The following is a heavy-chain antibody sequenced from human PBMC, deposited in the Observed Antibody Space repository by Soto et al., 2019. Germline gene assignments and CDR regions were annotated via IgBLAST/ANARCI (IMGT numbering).Heavy chain of an antibody. CDR1: GFTFSSYA. CDR3: AKLPIVEMATIIYFDY. Sequence: LRLSCAASGFTFSSYAMSWVRQAPGKGLEWVSAISGSGGSTYYADPVKGRFTISRDNSKNTLYLQMNSLRAEDTAVYYCAKLPIVEMATIIYFDYWGQGTLVTVSS. J-gene: IGHJ4*02. D-gene: IGHD5-12*01. CDR2: ISGSGGST. V-gene: IGHV3-23*01.